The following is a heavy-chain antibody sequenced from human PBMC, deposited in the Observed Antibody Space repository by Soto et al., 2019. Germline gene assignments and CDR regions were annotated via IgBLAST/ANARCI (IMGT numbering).Heavy chain of an antibody. J-gene: IGHJ4*02. Sequence: QVQLPESGPGLVKPSETLSLTCTVSGGYISSYYWTWIRQPPGKGLEWIGYIYYSGSTNYNPSLKSRVTMSIDTSKNQFSLKLSSVTAADTAVYYCARAFGSTMPSLFWGQGTLVTVSS. D-gene: IGHD2-2*01. CDR3: ARAFGSTMPSLF. CDR1: GGYISSYY. CDR2: IYYSGST. V-gene: IGHV4-59*01.